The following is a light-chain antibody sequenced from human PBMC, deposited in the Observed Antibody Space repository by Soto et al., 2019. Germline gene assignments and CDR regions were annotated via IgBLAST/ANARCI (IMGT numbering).Light chain of an antibody. J-gene: IGKJ1*01. CDR2: GAS. CDR1: QSVSSSY. V-gene: IGKV3-20*01. Sequence: EIVLTQSPGTLSLSPGERATLSCRASQSVSSSYLAWYQQKPGQAPRLLIYGASSRATGIPDRFRGSGSGQDFTLTITRLEPEDFVVYYCQQYGSSPKTFGQGTKVEIK. CDR3: QQYGSSPKT.